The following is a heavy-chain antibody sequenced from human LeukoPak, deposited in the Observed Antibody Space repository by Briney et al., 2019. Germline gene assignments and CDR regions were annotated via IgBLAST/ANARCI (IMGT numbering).Heavy chain of an antibody. CDR2: IYTSGST. Sequence: SETLSLTCTVSGGSISSYYWSWIRQPAGKGLEWIGRIYTSGSTNYNPSLKSRVTMSVDTSKNQFSLKLSSVTAADTAVYYCARIGRIAARPAYYMDVWGKGTTVTVSS. V-gene: IGHV4-4*07. D-gene: IGHD6-6*01. J-gene: IGHJ6*03. CDR1: GGSISSYY. CDR3: ARIGRIAARPAYYMDV.